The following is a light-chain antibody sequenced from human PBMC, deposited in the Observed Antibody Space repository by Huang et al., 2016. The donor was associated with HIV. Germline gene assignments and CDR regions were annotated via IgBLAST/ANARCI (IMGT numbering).Light chain of an antibody. Sequence: EIVLTQSPATLSLSPGERATLSCRVSQSVNTYLGWYQQKPGQAPRLLIYDASNRAAGIPARVSGSGSGTDFTLTISSLEPEDFAVYYCQQRSKCLGFTFGPGTKVEIK. CDR1: QSVNTY. J-gene: IGKJ3*01. CDR3: QQRSKCLGFT. CDR2: DAS. V-gene: IGKV3-11*01.